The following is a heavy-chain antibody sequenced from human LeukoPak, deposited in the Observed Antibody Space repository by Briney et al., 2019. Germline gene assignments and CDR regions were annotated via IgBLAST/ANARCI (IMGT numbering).Heavy chain of an antibody. CDR3: ARDSRAVAGISR. J-gene: IGHJ4*02. CDR2: INHSGST. D-gene: IGHD6-19*01. CDR1: GGSISSSSYY. V-gene: IGHV4-39*07. Sequence: SETLSLTCTVSGGSISSSSYYWGWIRQPPGKGLEWIGEINHSGSTNYNPSLKSRVTISVDTSKNQFSLKLSSVTAADTAVYYCARDSRAVAGISRWGRGTLVTVSS.